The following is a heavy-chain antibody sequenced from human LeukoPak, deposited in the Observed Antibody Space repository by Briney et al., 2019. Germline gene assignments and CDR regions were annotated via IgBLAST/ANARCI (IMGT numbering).Heavy chain of an antibody. J-gene: IGHJ4*02. D-gene: IGHD1-26*01. Sequence: GGSLRLSCAASKFAFSSYAMSWVRQAPGKGLEWVSAISGGGGNTYYADSVKGRFTISRDNSKNTLYLQMNSLRAEDTAVYYCARDSVGATNYFDYWGQGTLVTVSS. CDR2: ISGGGGNT. CDR3: ARDSVGATNYFDY. V-gene: IGHV3-23*01. CDR1: KFAFSSYA.